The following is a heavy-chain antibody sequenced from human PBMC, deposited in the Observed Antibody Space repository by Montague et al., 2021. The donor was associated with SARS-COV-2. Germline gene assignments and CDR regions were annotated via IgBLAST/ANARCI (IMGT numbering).Heavy chain of an antibody. CDR1: VDSVGGNLWR. Sequence: SETLSLTCAVYVDSVGGNLWRWAWKRPSAGQALAWLVCRFLSGNTNYNPSLKSRVTISVDTYKNQFSLKLCSVTAADTAVYYCARHQHLWFGELLDWFDPWVQGTLVTVSS. V-gene: IGHV4-39*01. J-gene: IGHJ5*02. D-gene: IGHD3-10*01. CDR3: ARHQHLWFGELLDWFDP. CDR2: RFLSGNT.